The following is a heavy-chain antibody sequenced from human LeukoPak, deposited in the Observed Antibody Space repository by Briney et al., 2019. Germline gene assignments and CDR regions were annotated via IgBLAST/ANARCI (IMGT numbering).Heavy chain of an antibody. Sequence: SETLSLTCTVSGGSISSYYWSWIRQPAGKGLEWIGRIYTSGSTNYTPSLKSRVTMSVDTSKNQFSLKLSSVTAADTAVYYCARESVYGGNSPDAFDIWGQGTMVTVSS. J-gene: IGHJ3*02. V-gene: IGHV4-4*07. D-gene: IGHD4-23*01. CDR3: ARESVYGGNSPDAFDI. CDR2: IYTSGST. CDR1: GGSISSYY.